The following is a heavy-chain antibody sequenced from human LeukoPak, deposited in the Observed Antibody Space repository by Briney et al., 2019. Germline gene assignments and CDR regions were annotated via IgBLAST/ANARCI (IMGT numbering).Heavy chain of an antibody. V-gene: IGHV1-18*01. D-gene: IGHD1-7*01. J-gene: IGHJ3*02. CDR2: ISAYNGNT. CDR1: GYTFTSYG. CDR3: AREGTAWNYEPGWAFDI. Sequence: ASVKVSCKASGYTFTSYGISWVRQAPGQGLEWMGWISAYNGNTNYAQKLQGRVTMTTDTSTSTAYMELRSLRSDDTAVYYCAREGTAWNYEPGWAFDIWGQGTMVTVSS.